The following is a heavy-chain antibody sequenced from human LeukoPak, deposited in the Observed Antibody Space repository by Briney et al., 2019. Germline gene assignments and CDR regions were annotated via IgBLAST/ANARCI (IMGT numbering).Heavy chain of an antibody. D-gene: IGHD2-15*01. V-gene: IGHV1-2*02. CDR1: GYTFTAYY. CDR2: INSNNGDT. J-gene: IGHJ3*02. Sequence: ASVKVSCMASGYTFTAYYLHWVRQAPGQGVEWLGWINSNNGDTNHTHRLQGRVTLTRDTSSTTAYMELSSLKSDDTAMYYCARVLLLSGVNAYDIWGHGTMVTVSS. CDR3: ARVLLLSGVNAYDI.